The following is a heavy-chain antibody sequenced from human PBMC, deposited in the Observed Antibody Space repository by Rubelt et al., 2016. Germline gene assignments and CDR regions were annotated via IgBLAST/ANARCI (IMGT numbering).Heavy chain of an antibody. Sequence: YYADSVKGRFTVSRDNSKNTLYLQMNSLRAEDTAVYYCARDQFDVDTAMVESSIFDYWGQGTLVTVSS. CDR3: ARDQFDVDTAMVESSIFDY. V-gene: IGHV3-30*07. D-gene: IGHD5-18*01. J-gene: IGHJ4*02.